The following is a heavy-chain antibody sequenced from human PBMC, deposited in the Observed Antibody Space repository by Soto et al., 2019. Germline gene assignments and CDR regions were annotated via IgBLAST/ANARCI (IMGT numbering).Heavy chain of an antibody. CDR2: INPSGGGT. D-gene: IGHD4-4*01. V-gene: IGHV1-46*03. Sequence: QVQLVQSGAEVKKPGASVKVSCKASGYTFTSYYMHWVRQAPGQGLGWMGIINPSGGGTSYAQKFQGRVTMTRDTSTRTVYMELSSLRSEDTAVYYCARGGVQVTGHIDYWGQGTLVTVSS. CDR3: ARGGVQVTGHIDY. J-gene: IGHJ4*02. CDR1: GYTFTSYY.